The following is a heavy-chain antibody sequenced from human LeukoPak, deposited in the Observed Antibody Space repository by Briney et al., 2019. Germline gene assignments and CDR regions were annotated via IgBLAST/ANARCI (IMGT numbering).Heavy chain of an antibody. CDR2: INRKIDAGTI. D-gene: IGHD2-2*01. Sequence: GGSLRLSCAASGVTLSDAWMTWVRQAPGKGLEWVGRINRKIDAGTIDYAAPVKGRFIISRDDSKSTMYLQMSSLTTEDTAVYYCVITYCSSASCHTNWGQGTLVTVSS. CDR1: GVTLSDAW. CDR3: VITYCSSASCHTN. V-gene: IGHV3-15*07. J-gene: IGHJ4*02.